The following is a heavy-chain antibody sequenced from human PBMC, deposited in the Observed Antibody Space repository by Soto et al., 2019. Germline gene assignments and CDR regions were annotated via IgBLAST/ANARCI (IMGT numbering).Heavy chain of an antibody. Sequence: PGESLKISCNCSGYSFTSYWIGWVRQMPGKGLKWMGIIYPGDSDTRYSPSFQGQVTISADKSISTAYLQWSSLKASDTAMYYCARLRRRDGYNIDYWGQGTLVTVSS. CDR1: GYSFTSYW. V-gene: IGHV5-51*01. CDR3: ARLRRRDGYNIDY. J-gene: IGHJ4*02. CDR2: IYPGDSDT. D-gene: IGHD5-12*01.